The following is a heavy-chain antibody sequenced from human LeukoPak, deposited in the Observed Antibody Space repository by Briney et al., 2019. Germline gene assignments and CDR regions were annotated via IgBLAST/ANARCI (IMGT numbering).Heavy chain of an antibody. J-gene: IGHJ4*02. V-gene: IGHV1-18*01. D-gene: IGHD3-16*01. Sequence: ASVKASCKASGYTFTSYGISWVRQAPGQGLEWMGWISAYNGNTNYAQKLQGRVTMTTDTSTSTAYMELRSLRSDDTAVYYCARDSRYEGWFDYWGQGTLVTVSS. CDR3: ARDSRYEGWFDY. CDR1: GYTFTSYG. CDR2: ISAYNGNT.